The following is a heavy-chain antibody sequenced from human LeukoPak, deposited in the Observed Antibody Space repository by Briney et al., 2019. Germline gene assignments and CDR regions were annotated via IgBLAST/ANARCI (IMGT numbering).Heavy chain of an antibody. CDR2: IYYSGST. V-gene: IGHV4-31*03. CDR1: GGSISSGGYY. CDR3: ARDLWFGELSYYGMDV. Sequence: SQTLSLTCTVSGGSISSGGYYWSWIRQHPGKGLEWIGYIYYSGSTYYNPSLKSRVTISVDTSKNQFPLKLSSVTAADTAVYYCARDLWFGELSYYGMDVWGKGTTVTVSS. J-gene: IGHJ6*04. D-gene: IGHD3-10*01.